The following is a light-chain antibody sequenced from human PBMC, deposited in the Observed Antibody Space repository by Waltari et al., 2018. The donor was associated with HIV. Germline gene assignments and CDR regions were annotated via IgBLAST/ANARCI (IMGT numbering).Light chain of an antibody. CDR3: QQYDIFPIT. CDR2: GVS. V-gene: IGKV1-16*02. CDR1: QYIHNS. Sequence: DIQMTQSPSSLSASVGDRVSITCRASQYIHNSLAWFQQKPGKAPKSLIYGVSTLQSGVPSKFSGSKSGTNFTLTITSLLPEDFGSYFCQQYDIFPITFGQGTRLDI. J-gene: IGKJ5*01.